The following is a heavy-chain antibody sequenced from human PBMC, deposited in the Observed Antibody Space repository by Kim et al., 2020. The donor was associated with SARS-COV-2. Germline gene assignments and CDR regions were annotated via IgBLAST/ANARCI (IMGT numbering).Heavy chain of an antibody. Sequence: GGSLRLSCAASGFTFSSYAMSWVRQAPGKGLEWVSAIRGSGGSTYYADSVKGRFTISRDNSKNTLYLQMNSLRAEDTAVYYCAKGPKAGIVRMVYAKPSSYFVYWGRGGLVTVS. CDR2: IRGSGGST. V-gene: IGHV3-23*01. D-gene: IGHD2-8*01. J-gene: IGHJ4*02. CDR3: AKGPKAGIVRMVYAKPSSYFVY. CDR1: GFTFSSYA.